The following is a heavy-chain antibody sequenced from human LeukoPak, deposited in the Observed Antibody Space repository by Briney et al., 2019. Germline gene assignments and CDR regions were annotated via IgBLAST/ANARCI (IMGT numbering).Heavy chain of an antibody. CDR1: EYIFTGCY. V-gene: IGHV1-2*02. Sequence: ASVKLSCKASEYIFTGCYMRWERPAPGQGLEWMGWINPNSGGTNYAQKFQGRVTMTRDTSISTAYMELSGLRSDDTAVYYCARAAGSDSRDYFDYWGQGTLVTVSS. D-gene: IGHD2-21*02. CDR3: ARAAGSDSRDYFDY. CDR2: INPNSGGT. J-gene: IGHJ4*02.